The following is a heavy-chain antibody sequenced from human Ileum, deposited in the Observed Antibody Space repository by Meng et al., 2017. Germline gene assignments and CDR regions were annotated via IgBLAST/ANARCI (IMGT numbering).Heavy chain of an antibody. Sequence: QVPLHQSGSGLVKPPQAISRHCAVSGGSVSSNIAAWNWIRQSPLRGLEWLGRTYYRSKWYSEYAESVKSRISITPDTSKNQFSLQMNSVTPEDTAVYYCASGSGSLDYWGPGTLVTVSS. CDR2: TYYRSKWYS. CDR1: GGSVSSNIAA. CDR3: ASGSGSLDY. V-gene: IGHV6-1*01. J-gene: IGHJ4*02. D-gene: IGHD3-3*01.